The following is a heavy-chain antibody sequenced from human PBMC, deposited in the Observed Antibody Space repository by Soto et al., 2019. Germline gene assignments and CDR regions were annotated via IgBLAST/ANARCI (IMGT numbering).Heavy chain of an antibody. CDR3: AKGGIAVAGQVGEFEY. CDR2: ISWNSGSI. J-gene: IGHJ4*02. V-gene: IGHV3-9*01. Sequence: SLRLSCAASVFTFDDYAMHWVRQSPGKCLEWVSGISWNSGSIGYADSVKGRFTISRDNAKNSLYLQMNSLRAEDTALYYCAKGGIAVAGQVGEFEYLEQGTLVDVSS. D-gene: IGHD6-19*01. CDR1: VFTFDDYA.